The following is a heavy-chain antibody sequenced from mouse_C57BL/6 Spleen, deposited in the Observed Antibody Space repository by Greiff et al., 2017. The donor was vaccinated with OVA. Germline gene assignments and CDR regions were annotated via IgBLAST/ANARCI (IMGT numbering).Heavy chain of an antibody. J-gene: IGHJ3*01. D-gene: IGHD2-1*01. V-gene: IGHV5-9-1*02. Sequence: EVKVIESGEGLVKPGGSLKLSCAASGFTFSSYAMSWVRQTPEKRLEWVAYISSGGDYIYYADTVKGRFTISRDNARNTLYLQMSSLKSEDTAMYYCTRDLYGTAWFAYWGQGTLVTVSA. CDR3: TRDLYGTAWFAY. CDR2: ISSGGDYI. CDR1: GFTFSSYA.